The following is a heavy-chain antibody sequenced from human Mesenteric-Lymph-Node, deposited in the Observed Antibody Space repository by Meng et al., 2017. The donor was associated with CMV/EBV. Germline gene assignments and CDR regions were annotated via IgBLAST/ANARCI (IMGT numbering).Heavy chain of an antibody. D-gene: IGHD2-15*01. V-gene: IGHV3-21*01. CDR1: GFTFSSYS. Sequence: GETLKIPCAASGFTFSSYSMNWVRQAPGKGLEWVSSISSSSSYIYYADSVKGRFTISRDNAKNSLYLQMNSLRAEDTAVYYCASGVGVGMDVWGQGTTVTVSS. J-gene: IGHJ6*02. CDR3: ASGVGVGMDV. CDR2: ISSSSSYI.